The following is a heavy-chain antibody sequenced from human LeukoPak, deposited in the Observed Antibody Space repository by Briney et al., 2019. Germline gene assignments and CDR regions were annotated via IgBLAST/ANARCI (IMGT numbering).Heavy chain of an antibody. Sequence: ASVKVSCKASGYTFTSYYMHWVRQAPGQGLEWMGIVNPSGGSTSYAQKFQGRVTMTEDTSTDTAYMELSSLRSEDTAVYYCASNPPNSCSSTSCYHLYYYYYGMDVWGQGTTVTVSS. J-gene: IGHJ6*02. V-gene: IGHV1-46*01. CDR3: ASNPPNSCSSTSCYHLYYYYYGMDV. D-gene: IGHD2-2*01. CDR1: GYTFTSYY. CDR2: VNPSGGST.